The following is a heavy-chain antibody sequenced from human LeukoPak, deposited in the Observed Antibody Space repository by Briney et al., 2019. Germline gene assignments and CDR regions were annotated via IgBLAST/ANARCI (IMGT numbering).Heavy chain of an antibody. D-gene: IGHD3-10*01. CDR2: IYTSGST. J-gene: IGHJ4*02. Sequence: KPSETLSLTCTVSGGSISSYYWSWIRQPAGKGPEWIGRIYTSGSTNYNPSLKSRVTMSVDTSKNQFSLKLSSVTAADTAVYYCARAKFSTYYPQGFYFDYWAREPWSPSPQ. V-gene: IGHV4-4*07. CDR1: GGSISSYY. CDR3: ARAKFSTYYPQGFYFDY.